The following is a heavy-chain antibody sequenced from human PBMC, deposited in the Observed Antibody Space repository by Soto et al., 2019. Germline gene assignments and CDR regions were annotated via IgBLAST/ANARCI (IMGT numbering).Heavy chain of an antibody. V-gene: IGHV3-21*01. Sequence: GGSLRLSCAASGFTFISYSMNWVRQAPGKGLEWVSSISSSSSYIYYADSVKGRFTISRDNAKNSLYLQMNSLRAEDTAVYYCARDRLSGPPDAFDIWGQGTMVTVSS. D-gene: IGHD2-15*01. CDR3: ARDRLSGPPDAFDI. CDR1: GFTFISYS. CDR2: ISSSSSYI. J-gene: IGHJ3*02.